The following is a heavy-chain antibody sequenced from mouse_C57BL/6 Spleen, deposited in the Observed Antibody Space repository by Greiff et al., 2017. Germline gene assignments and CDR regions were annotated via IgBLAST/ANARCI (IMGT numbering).Heavy chain of an antibody. Sequence: VKVVESGAELVRPGASVTLSCKASGYTFTDYEMHWVKQTPVHGLEWIGAIDPETGGTAYNQKFKGKAILTADKSSSTAYMELRSLTSEDSAVYYCTRRDYGSSYVHFDYWGQGTTLTVSS. CDR2: IDPETGGT. CDR1: GYTFTDYE. V-gene: IGHV1-15*01. J-gene: IGHJ2*01. CDR3: TRRDYGSSYVHFDY. D-gene: IGHD1-1*01.